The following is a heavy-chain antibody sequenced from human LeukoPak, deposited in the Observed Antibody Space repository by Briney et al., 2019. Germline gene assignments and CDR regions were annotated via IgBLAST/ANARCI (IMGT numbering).Heavy chain of an antibody. Sequence: GGSLRLSCAASGFTFSSYGMHWVRQAPGKGLEWVAFIRYDGSNKYYADSVKGRFTISRDNSKTTLYLQMNSLRAEDTSVYYCAQGDCSGGSCPGPLNWGQGTLVTVSS. J-gene: IGHJ4*02. D-gene: IGHD2-15*01. V-gene: IGHV3-30*02. CDR3: AQGDCSGGSCPGPLN. CDR2: IRYDGSNK. CDR1: GFTFSSYG.